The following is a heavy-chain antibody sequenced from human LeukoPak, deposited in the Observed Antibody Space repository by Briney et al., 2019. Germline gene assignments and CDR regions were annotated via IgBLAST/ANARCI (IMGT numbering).Heavy chain of an antibody. J-gene: IGHJ4*02. Sequence: GGSLRLSCAASGFTVSSYWMSWVGQALGKGLEWVANIKQDGSEKYYVDSVKGRFTISRDNAKNSLYLQMSSLRAEDTAVYYCTRHPEYCRSTSCYHFDYWGQGTPVTVSS. D-gene: IGHD2-2*01. CDR2: IKQDGSEK. CDR3: TRHPEYCRSTSCYHFDY. CDR1: GFTVSSYW. V-gene: IGHV3-7*03.